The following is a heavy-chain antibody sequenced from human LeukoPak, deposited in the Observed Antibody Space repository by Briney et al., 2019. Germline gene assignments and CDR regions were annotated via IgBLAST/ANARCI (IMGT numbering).Heavy chain of an antibody. CDR3: ARAVQLERPPPLIGYYYMDV. V-gene: IGHV4-59*01. CDR2: VYYTDKT. Sequence: PSETLSLTCTVSNDSFSNYYWTWIRQSPGKALEWIGYVYYTDKTHYNPSLKSRVFISADTSQNQFSLKLSSVTAADTAVYYCARAVQLERPPPLIGYYYMDVWGKGTTVTVSS. CDR1: NDSFSNYY. D-gene: IGHD1-1*01. J-gene: IGHJ6*03.